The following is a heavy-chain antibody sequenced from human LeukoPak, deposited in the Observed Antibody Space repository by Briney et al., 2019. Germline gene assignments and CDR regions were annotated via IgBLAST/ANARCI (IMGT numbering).Heavy chain of an antibody. Sequence: SQTLSLTCTVSGGSISRGSYYWSWIRQPPGKGLEWIGYIYYSGSTNYNPSLKSRVTISVDTSKNQSSLKLSSVTAADTAVYYCARVLLGSYWYFDLWGRGTLVTVSS. CDR2: IYYSGST. CDR1: GGSISRGSYY. J-gene: IGHJ2*01. D-gene: IGHD3-10*01. V-gene: IGHV4-61*01. CDR3: ARVLLGSYWYFDL.